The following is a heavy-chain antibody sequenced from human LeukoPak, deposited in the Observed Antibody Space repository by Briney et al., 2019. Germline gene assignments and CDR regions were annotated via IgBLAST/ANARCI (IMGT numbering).Heavy chain of an antibody. CDR2: LHRSGYT. Sequence: GGSLRLSCAASEFTVSSYYMNWVRQAPGKGLEWVSGLHRSGYTYYLDSVKGRFTVSRDSSKNTVYLQMDSLRAEDTAVYYCAKDPEYGLGDWGQGTLVTVSS. CDR3: AKDPEYGLGD. J-gene: IGHJ4*02. D-gene: IGHD3/OR15-3a*01. CDR1: EFTVSSYY. V-gene: IGHV3-53*01.